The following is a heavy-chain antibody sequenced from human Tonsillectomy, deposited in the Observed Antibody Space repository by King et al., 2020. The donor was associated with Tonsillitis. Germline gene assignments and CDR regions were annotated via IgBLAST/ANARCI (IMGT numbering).Heavy chain of an antibody. CDR2: IHYSGST. CDR3: ARHLGGSSRFDP. J-gene: IGHJ5*02. D-gene: IGHD3-10*01. V-gene: IGHV4-39*01. CDR1: GGSISSSSYY. Sequence: QLQESGPGLVKPSETLSLTCTVSGGSISSSSYYWDWIRQPPGKGLEWIGCIHYSGSTYYNPSLKSRVTISVDTSKNQFSLKLSSVTAADTAVYYCARHLGGSSRFDPWGQGTLDTVSS.